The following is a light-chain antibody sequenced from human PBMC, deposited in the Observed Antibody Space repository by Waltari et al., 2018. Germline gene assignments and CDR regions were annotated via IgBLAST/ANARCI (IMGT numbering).Light chain of an antibody. V-gene: IGKV4-1*01. J-gene: IGKJ3*01. CDR2: WAS. Sequence: DIVMTQSPDSLAVSLGERATINCKSSQSVLYSSHNKNYLAWYQQKPGQPPKLLIYWASTRESGVPERFSGSGSGTDFTLTISSLKAEDVAVYYCQQYYTSPFTFGPGAKVDIK. CDR3: QQYYTSPFT. CDR1: QSVLYSSHNKNY.